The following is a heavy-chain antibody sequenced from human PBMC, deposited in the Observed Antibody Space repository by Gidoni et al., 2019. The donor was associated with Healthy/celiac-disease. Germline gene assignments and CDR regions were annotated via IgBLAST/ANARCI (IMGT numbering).Heavy chain of an antibody. D-gene: IGHD3-22*01. CDR1: GGTFSSYT. CDR3: ARDEGPDYYDSSGYYPSGMDV. V-gene: IGHV1-69*08. Sequence: HVQLVQSGAEVKKPGSSVKFSCKASGGTFSSYTLSRVRQAPGQGLEWMGRIIPILGIANYAQKFQGRVTITADKTTSTAYMELSSLRSEDTAVYYCARDEGPDYYDSSGYYPSGMDVWGQGTTVTVSS. J-gene: IGHJ6*02. CDR2: IIPILGIA.